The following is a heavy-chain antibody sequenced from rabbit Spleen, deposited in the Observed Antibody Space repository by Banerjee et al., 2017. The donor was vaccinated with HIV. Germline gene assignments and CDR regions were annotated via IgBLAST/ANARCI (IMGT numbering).Heavy chain of an antibody. D-gene: IGHD4-1*01. CDR2: IDPVFGIT. CDR3: VREVAVKFNL. J-gene: IGHJ4*01. Sequence: QLVESGGGLVQPGGSLKLSCKASGFDFNNYYIQWVRRAPGKGLEWIGYIDPVFGITTYAVSVKGRFTISRDTTQNTLYLQLNSLTAADTATYFCVREVAVKFNLWGPGTLVTVS. CDR1: GFDFNNYY. V-gene: IGHV1S7*01.